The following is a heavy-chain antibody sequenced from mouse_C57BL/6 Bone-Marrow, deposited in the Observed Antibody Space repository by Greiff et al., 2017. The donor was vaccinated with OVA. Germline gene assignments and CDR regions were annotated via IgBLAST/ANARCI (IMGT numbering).Heavy chain of an antibody. J-gene: IGHJ3*01. D-gene: IGHD2-1*01. CDR1: GYTFTSYG. Sequence: VQLQQSGAELARPGASVKLSCKASGYTFTSYGISWVKQRTGQGLEWIGEIYPRSGNTYYNEKFKGKATLTADKSSSTAYMELRSLTSEDSAVDFCARKGVDYGKAWFAYWGQGTLVTVSA. CDR2: IYPRSGNT. V-gene: IGHV1-81*01. CDR3: ARKGVDYGKAWFAY.